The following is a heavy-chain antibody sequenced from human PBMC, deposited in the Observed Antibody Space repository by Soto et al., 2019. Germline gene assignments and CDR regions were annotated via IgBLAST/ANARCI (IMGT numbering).Heavy chain of an antibody. CDR2: INPNSGGT. Sequence: ASVKVSCKASGYTFTGYYMHWVRQAPGQGLEWMGWINPNSGGTNYAQKFQGWVTMTRDTSISTAYMELSRLRSDDTAVYYCARAKSVAGRVLHYDYGMDVWGQGTTVTVSS. CDR1: GYTFTGYY. CDR3: ARAKSVAGRVLHYDYGMDV. V-gene: IGHV1-2*04. J-gene: IGHJ6*02. D-gene: IGHD6-19*01.